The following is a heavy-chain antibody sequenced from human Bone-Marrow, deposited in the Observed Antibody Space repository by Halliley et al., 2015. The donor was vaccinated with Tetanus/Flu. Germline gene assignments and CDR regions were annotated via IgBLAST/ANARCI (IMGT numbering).Heavy chain of an antibody. Sequence: QLVQSGAEVKKPGESLRISCEGSGYNFTNYWISWVRQMPGKGLEWMGRIDPSDSFTKYNPSFQGHVTMSADTFISTAHLQWSSLKAPATAMYYCVIRSTKFFGMGSLDYRGPGTPVTVSS. J-gene: IGHJ4*02. CDR2: IDPSDSFT. V-gene: IGHV5-10-1*01. CDR3: VIRSTKFFGMGSLDY. CDR1: GYNFTNYW. D-gene: IGHD1-26*01.